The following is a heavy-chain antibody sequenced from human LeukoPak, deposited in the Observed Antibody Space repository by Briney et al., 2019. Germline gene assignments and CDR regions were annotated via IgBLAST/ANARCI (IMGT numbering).Heavy chain of an antibody. V-gene: IGHV3-23*01. D-gene: IGHD1-26*01. CDR2: ISGSGAGT. Sequence: GGSLRLSCLTSGFTFSTNAMSWVRQAPGKGLEWISGISGSGAGTYYADSVTGRFTISRDNSRNTLYLQMNSLRGDDTAVYYCAKDVGKWESLHFFDYWGQGTLVTVSS. CDR1: GFTFSTNA. CDR3: AKDVGKWESLHFFDY. J-gene: IGHJ4*02.